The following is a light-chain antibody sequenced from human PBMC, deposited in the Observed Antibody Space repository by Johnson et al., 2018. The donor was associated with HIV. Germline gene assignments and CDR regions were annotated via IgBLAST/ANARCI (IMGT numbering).Light chain of an antibody. CDR1: SSNIGNNY. V-gene: IGLV1-51*02. CDR2: ENN. CDR3: ETWDTSLSAGGV. Sequence: QSVLTQPHSVSAAPGQKVTISCSGSSSNIGNNYVSWYQQLPGTAPKLLIYENNKRPSGIPDRFSGSKSGTSATLGITGLQTGDEADYYCETWDTSLSAGGVFGTGTKVTVL. J-gene: IGLJ1*01.